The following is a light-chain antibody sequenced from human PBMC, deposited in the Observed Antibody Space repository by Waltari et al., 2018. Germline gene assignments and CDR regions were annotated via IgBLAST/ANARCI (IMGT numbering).Light chain of an antibody. CDR3: CSFAGSVYIWV. CDR1: SSDVGGVNY. V-gene: IGLV2-11*01. J-gene: IGLJ3*02. Sequence: QSALTQPRSVSGSPGQSVTIPCTGTSSDVGGVNYVSSYQQHPGKAPKLMIYDVSKRPSGVPDRFSGSKSGNTTSLTISGLQTEDEADYFCCSFAGSVYIWVFGGGTKLTVL. CDR2: DVS.